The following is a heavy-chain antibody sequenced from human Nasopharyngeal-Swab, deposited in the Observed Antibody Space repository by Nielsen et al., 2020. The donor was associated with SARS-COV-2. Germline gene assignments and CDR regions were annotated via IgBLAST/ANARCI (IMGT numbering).Heavy chain of an antibody. V-gene: IGHV5-10-1*01. D-gene: IGHD2-15*01. J-gene: IGHJ6*03. CDR2: IDPGESYN. CDR1: GFSFSSYW. Sequence: GEFLKIFFKGFGFSFSSYWIRWVRQMPGKGLEWMGRIDPGESYNKYSPSFQGHVTISADKSISTAYLQWSSLKASDTAMYYCARRAYCSGGSCYSPYYYYMDVWGKGTTVTVSS. CDR3: ARRAYCSGGSCYSPYYYYMDV.